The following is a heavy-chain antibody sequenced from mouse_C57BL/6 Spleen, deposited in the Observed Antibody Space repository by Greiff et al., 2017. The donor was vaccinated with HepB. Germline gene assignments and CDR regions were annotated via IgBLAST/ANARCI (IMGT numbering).Heavy chain of an antibody. CDR3: ARHDYDAY. CDR1: GFTFSSYG. CDR2: ISSGGSYT. J-gene: IGHJ3*01. D-gene: IGHD2-4*01. V-gene: IGHV5-6*01. Sequence: DVQLVESGGDLVKPGGSLKLSCAASGFTFSSYGMSWVRQTPDKRLEWVATISSGGSYTYYPDSVKGRFTISRDNAKNTLYLQMSSLKSEETAMYYCARHDYDAYWGQGTLVTVSA.